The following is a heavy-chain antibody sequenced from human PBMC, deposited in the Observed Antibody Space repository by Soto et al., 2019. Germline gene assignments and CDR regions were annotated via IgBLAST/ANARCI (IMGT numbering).Heavy chain of an antibody. CDR1: GFSLSTSGVG. J-gene: IGHJ3*02. D-gene: IGHD5-18*01. V-gene: IGHV2-5*02. CDR3: GSWHHTAGAFDI. Sequence: QITLKESGPTLVKPTQTLTLTCTFSGFSLSTSGVGVGWIRQPPGKALEWLALIYWDDAQRYSPSLKSRLTITKDTSKHQVVLTMTNMDPVDTATYYCGSWHHTAGAFDIWGQGTMVTVSS. CDR2: IYWDDAQ.